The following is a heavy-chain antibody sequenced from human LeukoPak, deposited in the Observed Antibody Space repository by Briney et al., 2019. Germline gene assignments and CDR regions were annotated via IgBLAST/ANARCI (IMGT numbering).Heavy chain of an antibody. J-gene: IGHJ4*02. D-gene: IGHD3-10*01. CDR2: IKQDGSEK. CDR3: ARWIGGFDY. Sequence: GGSLRLSCAASGFTFSSYWMNWVRQTPGKGLEWVANIKQDGSEKYYVDSVEGRFTISRDNAKNSLYLQMNSLRAEDPAVYYCARWIGGFDYWGQGALVTVSS. V-gene: IGHV3-7*01. CDR1: GFTFSSYW.